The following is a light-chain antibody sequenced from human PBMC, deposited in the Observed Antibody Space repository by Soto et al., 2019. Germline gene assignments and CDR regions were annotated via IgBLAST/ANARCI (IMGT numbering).Light chain of an antibody. V-gene: IGKV3-15*01. J-gene: IGKJ2*01. CDR2: GAS. CDR3: QQYNNWPLYT. CDR1: QSVSSN. Sequence: EIVMTQSPAILSVFPGERATLSCRASQSVSSNLAWYQQRPGQAPRLLIYGASTRATGVPGRFRGSGSGTEFTLTISSLQSEDFAVYYCQQYNNWPLYTFGQGTNLEIK.